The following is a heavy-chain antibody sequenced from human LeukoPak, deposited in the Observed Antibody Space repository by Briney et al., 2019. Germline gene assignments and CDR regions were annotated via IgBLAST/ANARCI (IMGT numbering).Heavy chain of an antibody. J-gene: IGHJ3*02. D-gene: IGHD2-21*01. Sequence: GGSLRLSCTASGFRFDDYPIHWVRQPPGKGLEWVSVISWDAVSSNYADSVKGRFTVSRDNSRNSLYLQMNSLKTEDTALYYCVKDMPYGEGEAFDIWGQGTMVIVSS. CDR1: GFRFDDYP. CDR3: VKDMPYGEGEAFDI. V-gene: IGHV3-43*01. CDR2: ISWDAVSS.